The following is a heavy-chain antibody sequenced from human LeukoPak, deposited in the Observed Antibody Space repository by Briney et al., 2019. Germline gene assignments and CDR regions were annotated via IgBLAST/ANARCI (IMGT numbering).Heavy chain of an antibody. CDR2: ISSSSSYT. J-gene: IGHJ4*02. CDR3: ARDLCLKAIAVAGPNGGGFDY. D-gene: IGHD6-19*01. Sequence: GGSLRPSCAASGFTFSDYYMSWIRQAPGKGLEWVSYISSSSSYTNYADSVKGRFTISRDNAKNSLYLQMNSLRAEDTAVYYCARDLCLKAIAVAGPNGGGFDYWGQGTLVTVSS. CDR1: GFTFSDYY. V-gene: IGHV3-11*06.